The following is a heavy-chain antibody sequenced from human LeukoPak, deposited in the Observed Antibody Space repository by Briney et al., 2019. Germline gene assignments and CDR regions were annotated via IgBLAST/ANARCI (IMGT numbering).Heavy chain of an antibody. CDR3: ARDSGTTGEVKFDP. V-gene: IGHV4-4*07. CDR1: GASISSY. J-gene: IGHJ5*02. D-gene: IGHD3-10*01. Sequence: SETLSLTCSVSGASISSYWSWIRQPAGKGLEWIGRIYGSGSTNYNPSLQSRITMSLDTSKNQVSLKITSVTAADTAVYYCARDSGTTGEVKFDPWGPGTLVIVSS. CDR2: IYGSGST.